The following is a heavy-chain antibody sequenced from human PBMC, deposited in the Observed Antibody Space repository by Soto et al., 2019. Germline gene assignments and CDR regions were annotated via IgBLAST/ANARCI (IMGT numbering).Heavy chain of an antibody. J-gene: IGHJ4*02. CDR2: IRGTGSTT. D-gene: IGHD1-7*01. CDR1: GFTFINYA. V-gene: IGHV3-23*01. Sequence: EVQLLESGGGLVQPGGSLRLSCASSGFTFINYAMSWVRQAPGKGLEWVSAIRGTGSTTYYADSVKGRFTISRDNSKNTLYQQMNSLRAEDTAVYYCAKDSYNWNYYYFDYWGQGTLVTVS. CDR3: AKDSYNWNYYYFDY.